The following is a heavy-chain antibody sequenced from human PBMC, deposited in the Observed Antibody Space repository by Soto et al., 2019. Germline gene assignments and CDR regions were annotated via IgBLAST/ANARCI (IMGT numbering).Heavy chain of an antibody. V-gene: IGHV3-74*01. CDR2: INSDGTRA. CDR3: ARAYSGPD. CDR1: GFTFSNYW. D-gene: IGHD4-4*01. J-gene: IGHJ4*02. Sequence: PGGSLRLSCAASGFTFSNYWMYWVRRVPGKGLVWVARINSDGTRASYGDSAKGRFTVSRDNAKNTLYLQMDSLRADDTAVYYCARAYSGPDWGQGTLVTVSS.